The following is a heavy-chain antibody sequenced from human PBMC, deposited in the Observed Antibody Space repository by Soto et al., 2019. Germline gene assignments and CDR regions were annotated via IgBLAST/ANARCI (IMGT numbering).Heavy chain of an antibody. D-gene: IGHD4-17*01. CDR1: GGSISDYY. V-gene: IGHV4-59*08. CDR3: ARFSTTVTTYWFDP. Sequence: SETLSLTCTVSGGSISDYYWSWIRQPPGKGLEWIGYIYYSGSTNYNPSLKSRVTISVDTSKNQFSLRLNSVTAADTAVYYCARFSTTVTTYWFDPWGQGTLVTVSS. CDR2: IYYSGST. J-gene: IGHJ5*02.